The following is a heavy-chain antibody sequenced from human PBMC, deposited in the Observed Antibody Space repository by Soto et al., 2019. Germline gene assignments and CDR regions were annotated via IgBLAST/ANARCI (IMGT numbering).Heavy chain of an antibody. D-gene: IGHD5-18*01. V-gene: IGHV4-34*02. Sequence: QVQLQQWGAGLLKPSETLSLTCRVSGGFLSGYYWSWVRQSPGKGLEWIGEINNGGSTIYNPSLDSRVTMSVDTSKNEFSLRLTSVTAAHTAVYYCARPGVAAASNFDSWGQGTLVSVSS. J-gene: IGHJ4*02. CDR3: ARPGVAAASNFDS. CDR1: GGFLSGYY. CDR2: INNGGST.